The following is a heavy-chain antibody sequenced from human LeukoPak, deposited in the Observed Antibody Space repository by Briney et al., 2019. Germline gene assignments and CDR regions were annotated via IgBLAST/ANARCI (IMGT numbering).Heavy chain of an antibody. Sequence: PGGSLRPSCAASGFTFSSYAMHWVRQAPGKGLEWVAVISYDGSNKYYADSVKGRFTISRDNSKNTLYLQMNSLRAEDTAVYYCARDLSSGWYVFDYWGQGTLVTVSS. CDR1: GFTFSSYA. J-gene: IGHJ4*02. CDR2: ISYDGSNK. D-gene: IGHD6-19*01. V-gene: IGHV3-30*04. CDR3: ARDLSSGWYVFDY.